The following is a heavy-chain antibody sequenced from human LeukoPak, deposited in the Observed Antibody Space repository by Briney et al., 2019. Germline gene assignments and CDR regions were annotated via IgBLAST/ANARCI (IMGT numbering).Heavy chain of an antibody. D-gene: IGHD6-19*01. J-gene: IGHJ6*02. CDR1: GFTFSSYS. CDR2: IGSSSSYI. V-gene: IGHV3-21*01. Sequence: GGSLRLSCAASGFTFSSYSMNWVRQAPGKGLEWVSSIGSSSSYIYYADSVKGRFTISRDNAKNSLYLQMNSLRAEDTAVYYCARDSQYSSGWYFRGGYYGMDVWGQGTTVTVSS. CDR3: ARDSQYSSGWYFRGGYYGMDV.